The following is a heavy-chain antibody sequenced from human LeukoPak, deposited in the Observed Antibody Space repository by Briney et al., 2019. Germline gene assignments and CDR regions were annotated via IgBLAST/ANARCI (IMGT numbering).Heavy chain of an antibody. V-gene: IGHV3-23*01. Sequence: PGGSLRLSCAASGFTFSSYGMHWVRQAPGKGLEWVSAISGRDGSTYYADSVKGRFTISRDNSKNTLYLQMNSLRAEDTAVYYCAELGITMIGGVWGKGTTVTISS. CDR3: AELGITMIGGV. CDR2: ISGRDGST. D-gene: IGHD3-10*02. CDR1: GFTFSSYG. J-gene: IGHJ6*04.